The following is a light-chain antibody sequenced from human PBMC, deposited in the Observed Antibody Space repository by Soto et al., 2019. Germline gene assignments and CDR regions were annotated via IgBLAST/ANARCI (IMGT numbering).Light chain of an antibody. Sequence: QSALTQPASVSGSPGQSITISCTATSSDFGGHNYVSWYQQYPGKAPKLMIYEVSTRPSGVSNRFSGSKSGNTASLTISGLQAEDEADYYCSSYTISNTLLYVFGTGTKLTVL. CDR2: EVS. V-gene: IGLV2-14*01. J-gene: IGLJ1*01. CDR1: SSDFGGHNY. CDR3: SSYTISNTLLYV.